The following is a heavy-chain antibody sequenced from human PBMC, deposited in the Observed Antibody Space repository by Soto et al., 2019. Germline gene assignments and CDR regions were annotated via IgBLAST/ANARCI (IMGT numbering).Heavy chain of an antibody. Sequence: EVQLVESGGGLVQPGRSLRLSCAASGFTFDDYAMHWVRQAPGKGLEWVSGISWNSGSIGYADSVKGRFTISRDNAKNSLYLQMNSLRAEDTALYYCAKGEVRFLESMSFDYWGQGTLVTVSS. CDR1: GFTFDDYA. CDR3: AKGEVRFLESMSFDY. CDR2: ISWNSGSI. V-gene: IGHV3-9*01. J-gene: IGHJ4*02. D-gene: IGHD3-3*01.